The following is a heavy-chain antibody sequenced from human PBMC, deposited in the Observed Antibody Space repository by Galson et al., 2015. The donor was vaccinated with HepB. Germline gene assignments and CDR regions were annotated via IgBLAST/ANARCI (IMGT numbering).Heavy chain of an antibody. J-gene: IGHJ4*02. CDR2: INPSGGST. V-gene: IGHV1-46*01. Sequence: SVKVSCKASGYTFTSYYMHWVRQAPGQGLEWMGIINPSGGSTSYAQKFQGRVTMTRDTSTSTVYMELNSLRSEDTAVYYCARGRRITFGGVIVNWGFDYWGQGTLVTVSS. D-gene: IGHD3-16*02. CDR1: GYTFTSYY. CDR3: ARGRRITFGGVIVNWGFDY.